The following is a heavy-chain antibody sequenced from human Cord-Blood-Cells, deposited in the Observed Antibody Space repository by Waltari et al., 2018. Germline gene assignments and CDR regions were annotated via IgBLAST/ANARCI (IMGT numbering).Heavy chain of an antibody. Sequence: EVQLVQSGAEVKKPGESLKLSCKGSGYSFTRYWIAWVRQMPGKGLEWMGIIYPGDSDTRYSPSFQGQVTISADKSISTAYLQWSSLKASDTAMYYCARGIGGSYYRTYFQHWGQGTLVTVSS. CDR1: GYSFTRYW. V-gene: IGHV5-51*01. CDR3: ARGIGGSYYRTYFQH. D-gene: IGHD1-26*01. CDR2: IYPGDSDT. J-gene: IGHJ1*01.